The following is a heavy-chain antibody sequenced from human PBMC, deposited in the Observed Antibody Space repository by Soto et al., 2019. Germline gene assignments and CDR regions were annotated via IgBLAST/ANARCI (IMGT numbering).Heavy chain of an antibody. V-gene: IGHV1-18*01. CDR3: ARDLVPDFYYYDSSGYYLYYFDY. CDR1: GYTFTSYG. Sequence: ASVKVSSKASGYTFTSYGISWVRQAPGQGLEWMGWISAYNGNTNYAQKLQGRVTMTTDTSTSTAYMELRSLRSDDTAVYYCARDLVPDFYYYDSSGYYLYYFDYWGQGTLVTVSS. D-gene: IGHD3-22*01. CDR2: ISAYNGNT. J-gene: IGHJ4*02.